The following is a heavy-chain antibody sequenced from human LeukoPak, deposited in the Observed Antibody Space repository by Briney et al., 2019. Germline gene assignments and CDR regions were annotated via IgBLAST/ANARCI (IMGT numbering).Heavy chain of an antibody. CDR1: GGSFSGYY. J-gene: IGHJ6*03. D-gene: IGHD4-17*01. CDR3: ARGNGDYRPYYYYYMDV. CDR2: INHSGST. Sequence: SETLSLTCAVYGGSFSGYYWSWIRQPPGKGLEWIGEINHSGSTNYNPSLKSRVTISVDTSKNQFSLKLSSVTAADTAVYYCARGNGDYRPYYYYYMDVWGKGTTVTVSS. V-gene: IGHV4-34*01.